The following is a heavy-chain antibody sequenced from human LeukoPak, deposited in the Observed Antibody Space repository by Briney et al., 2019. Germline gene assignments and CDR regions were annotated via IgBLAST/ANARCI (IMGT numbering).Heavy chain of an antibody. Sequence: PGGSLRLSCVASGFTFSSYWMNWVRQAPGKGLEWVANIKQDGSEKFYVDSVKGRFTISRDNAKNSLYLHMNSLRVEDTAVYYCARVASSGYYYFSVYWGQGTLVTVSS. CDR1: GFTFSSYW. J-gene: IGHJ4*02. CDR3: ARVASSGYYYFSVY. V-gene: IGHV3-7*01. D-gene: IGHD3-22*01. CDR2: IKQDGSEK.